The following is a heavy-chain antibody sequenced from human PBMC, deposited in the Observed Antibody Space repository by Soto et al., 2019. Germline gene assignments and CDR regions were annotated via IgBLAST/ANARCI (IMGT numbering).Heavy chain of an antibody. CDR2: IIPIFGTA. V-gene: IGHV1-69*13. CDR1: GGTFSSYA. D-gene: IGHD5-18*01. Sequence: SVKVSCKASGGTFSSYAISWVRQAPGQGLEWMGGIIPIFGTANYAQKFQGRVTITADESTSTAYMELSSLRSEDTAVYYCARFVDIAMVTPLSGYYYGMDVWGQ. CDR3: ARFVDIAMVTPLSGYYYGMDV. J-gene: IGHJ6*02.